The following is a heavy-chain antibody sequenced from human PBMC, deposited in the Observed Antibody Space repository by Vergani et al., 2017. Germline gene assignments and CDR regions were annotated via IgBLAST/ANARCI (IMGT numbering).Heavy chain of an antibody. D-gene: IGHD2-15*01. Sequence: QVQLQESGPGLVKPSQTLSLTCTVSGGSISSGDYYWSWIRQPPGKGLEWIGDIYYSGSTYYNPSLKSRVTISVDTSKNQFSLKLSSVTAADTAVYYCARVRGYCSGGSCYGWFDPWGQGTLVTVSS. V-gene: IGHV4-30-4*01. CDR3: ARVRGYCSGGSCYGWFDP. CDR1: GGSISSGDYY. CDR2: IYYSGST. J-gene: IGHJ5*02.